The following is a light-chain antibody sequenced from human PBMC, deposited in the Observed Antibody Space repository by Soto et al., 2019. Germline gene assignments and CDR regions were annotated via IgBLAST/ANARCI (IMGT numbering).Light chain of an antibody. V-gene: IGLV2-11*01. J-gene: IGLJ2*01. Sequence: QSALTKPRSVSGSPGQSVTISCTGTSSDVGGYNYVSWYQQHPGKAPKVMIYDVSKRPAGVPDRFSGSKSGNTASLTISGLQAEDEADYYCCSYAGSYHVVFGGGTKLTVL. CDR1: SSDVGGYNY. CDR2: DVS. CDR3: CSYAGSYHVV.